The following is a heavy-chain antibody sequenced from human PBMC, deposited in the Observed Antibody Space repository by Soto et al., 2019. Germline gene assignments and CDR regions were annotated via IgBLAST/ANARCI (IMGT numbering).Heavy chain of an antibody. D-gene: IGHD5-18*01. V-gene: IGHV3-23*01. CDR2: ITYNGDNT. Sequence: PGGSLRLSCAASGFSFSSYAMAWVRQAPGKGLEWVSVITYNGDNTYYADSVKRRFTISRDYSKDTVHLQINSLRAEATAVYSCARYIRSPTFFYFDFWGPGGLVTVSS. J-gene: IGHJ4*02. CDR1: GFSFSSYA. CDR3: ARYIRSPTFFYFDF.